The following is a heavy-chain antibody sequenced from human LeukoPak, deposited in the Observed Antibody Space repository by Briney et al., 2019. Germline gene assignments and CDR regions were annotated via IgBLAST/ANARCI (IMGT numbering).Heavy chain of an antibody. CDR2: ISSSDTTI. CDR1: GFTLGSYE. V-gene: IGHV3-48*03. D-gene: IGHD3-3*01. Sequence: GGSLRLSCAASGFTLGSYEMNWVRQAPGKGLEWISFISSSDTTIYYADSVKGRFTISRDNAKNSLYLQMNSLRAEDTAVYYCARGLSGGVYGTYDFWALGMDVWGQGTTVTVSS. CDR3: ARGLSGGVYGTYDFWALGMDV. J-gene: IGHJ6*02.